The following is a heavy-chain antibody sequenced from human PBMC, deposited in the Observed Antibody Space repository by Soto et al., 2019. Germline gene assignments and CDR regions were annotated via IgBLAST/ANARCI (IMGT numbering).Heavy chain of an antibody. CDR2: IYYSGNT. Sequence: SATLSLTCTVSGGSIRSGGYYWSWVRQNPRKGLEWIGNIYYSGNTYYNPSLKSRLTISVDTSKNQFSLNLSSVTAADTAVYYCAKDTSSGSSIWGQGTMVTVS. J-gene: IGHJ3*02. CDR3: AKDTSSGSSI. V-gene: IGHV4-31*03. D-gene: IGHD1-26*01. CDR1: GGSIRSGGYY.